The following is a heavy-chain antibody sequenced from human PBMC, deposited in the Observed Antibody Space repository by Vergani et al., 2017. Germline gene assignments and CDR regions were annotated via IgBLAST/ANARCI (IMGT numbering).Heavy chain of an antibody. Sequence: EVQLEESGGGLVLPGRSLRLSCVASGFTSAGYAMHWVRQAPGKGLEWVSGISWNSSSIGYADSVKGRFTISRDNAKNSLYLPMNSLRAEDTALYYCAKDLGTSSGGGWFDPWGQGTLVTVSS. V-gene: IGHV3-9*02. CDR1: GFTSAGYA. CDR2: ISWNSSSI. D-gene: IGHD6-6*01. CDR3: AKDLGTSSGGGWFDP. J-gene: IGHJ5*02.